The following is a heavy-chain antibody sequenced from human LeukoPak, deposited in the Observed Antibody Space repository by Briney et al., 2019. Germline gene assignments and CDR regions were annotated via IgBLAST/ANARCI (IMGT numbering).Heavy chain of an antibody. D-gene: IGHD6-13*01. CDR2: LNPGGGST. CDR3: AKDVTLGSWYGWFDP. CDR1: GYSLSNSY. V-gene: IGHV1-46*01. J-gene: IGHJ5*02. Sequence: ASVKVSCKTSGYSLSNSYMHWVRQAPGQGLEWMGVLNPGGGSTSYAQKFQDRATMTTDMSTSTVYMELSSLRFEDTAVYYCAKDVTLGSWYGWFDPWGQGTLVTVSS.